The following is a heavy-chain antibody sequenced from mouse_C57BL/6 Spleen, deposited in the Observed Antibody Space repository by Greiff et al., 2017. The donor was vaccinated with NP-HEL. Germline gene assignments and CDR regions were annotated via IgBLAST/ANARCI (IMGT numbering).Heavy chain of an antibody. J-gene: IGHJ4*01. V-gene: IGHV1-55*01. CDR3: ARREDPEGYAMDY. CDR2: IYPGSGST. Sequence: QVQLQQSGAELVKPGASVKMSCKASGYTFTSYWITWVKQRPGQGLEWIGDIYPGSGSTNYNEKFKSKATLTVDTSSSTAYMQLSSLTSEDSAVYYCARREDPEGYAMDYWGQGTSVTVSS. CDR1: GYTFTSYW.